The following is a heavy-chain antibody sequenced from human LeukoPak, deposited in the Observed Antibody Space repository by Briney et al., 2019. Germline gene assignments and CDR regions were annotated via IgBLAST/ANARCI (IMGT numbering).Heavy chain of an antibody. D-gene: IGHD1-14*01. V-gene: IGHV3-23*01. CDR1: GFTFSSYA. CDR3: AKRRASGIGSLYYFDH. J-gene: IGHJ4*02. CDR2: ISTGGDST. Sequence: GGSLRLSCAASGFTFSSYAMSWVRQAPGKGLEWVSAISTGGDSTYYRDSVKGQFTISRDNSKNTLFLQMNSLRADDTALYFCAKRRASGIGSLYYFDHWGQGTLVTVSS.